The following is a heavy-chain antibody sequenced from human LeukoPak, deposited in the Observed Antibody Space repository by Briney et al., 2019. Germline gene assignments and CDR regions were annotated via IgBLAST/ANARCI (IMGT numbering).Heavy chain of an antibody. D-gene: IGHD3-3*01. J-gene: IGHJ4*02. CDR3: AKDHYWSIDY. V-gene: IGHV3-74*01. CDR1: GFDFSSNW. CDR2: IKGDGIST. Sequence: GGSLRLSCAASGFDFSSNWMHWVRHAPGQGLVWVSRIKGDGISTNYADSVKGRFTISRDIAKNTLYLQMNSLRAEDTGVYYCAKDHYWSIDYWGRGTLVAVSS.